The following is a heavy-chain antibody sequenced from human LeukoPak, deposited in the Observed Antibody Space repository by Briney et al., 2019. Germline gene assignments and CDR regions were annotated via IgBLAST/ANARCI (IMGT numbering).Heavy chain of an antibody. CDR3: VSPRGFSYGYFDY. CDR2: IYHSKNT. J-gene: IGHJ4*02. CDR1: GGSISSSSAY. D-gene: IGHD5-18*01. Sequence: SETLSLTCTVSGGSISSSSAYWGWIRQPPGKGLEWIGSIYHSKNTYYNPSLKSRVTIPADTSKNQFSLTLGSVSATDTAVYYCVSPRGFSYGYFDYWGQGTLVTVSS. V-gene: IGHV4-39*01.